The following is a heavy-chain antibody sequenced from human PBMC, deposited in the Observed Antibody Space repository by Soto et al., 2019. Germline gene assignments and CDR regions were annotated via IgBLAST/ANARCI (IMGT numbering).Heavy chain of an antibody. Sequence: SETLSLTCTVSGGSVSSGSYYWSWIRQPPGKGLEWIGYIYYSGSTNYNPSLKSRVTISVDTSKNQFSLKLSSVTAADTAVYYCARAQTKSITIFGVVTGRYFDYWGQGTLVTVS. CDR1: GGSVSSGSYY. CDR2: IYYSGST. CDR3: ARAQTKSITIFGVVTGRYFDY. V-gene: IGHV4-61*01. D-gene: IGHD3-3*01. J-gene: IGHJ4*02.